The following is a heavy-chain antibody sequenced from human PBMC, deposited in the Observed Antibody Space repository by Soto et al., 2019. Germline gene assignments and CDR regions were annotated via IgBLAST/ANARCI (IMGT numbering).Heavy chain of an antibody. CDR3: ARTFDTITYYFDS. J-gene: IGHJ4*02. D-gene: IGHD3-9*01. CDR2: ISDSAGNT. V-gene: IGHV3-23*01. Sequence: PGGSLRLSCAASGFTFSAYAMSWVRQAPGKGLEWVSTISDSAGNTYYADSVKGRFTISRANSKNTLYLQMNSLRGEDTAVYYCARTFDTITYYFDSWGQGTLVTVS. CDR1: GFTFSAYA.